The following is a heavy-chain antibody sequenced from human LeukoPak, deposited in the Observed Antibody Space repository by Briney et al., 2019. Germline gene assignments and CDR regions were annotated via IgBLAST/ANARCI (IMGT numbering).Heavy chain of an antibody. J-gene: IGHJ5*02. V-gene: IGHV4-61*08. CDR1: GGSISSGGYY. Sequence: PSETLSLTCTVSGGSISSGGYYWSWIRQPPGKGLEWIGYIYHSGSTNYNPSLKSRVTISVDTSKNQFSLKLSSVTAADTAVYYCAREGGEGGPDGNWFDPWGQGTLVTVSS. CDR2: IYHSGST. D-gene: IGHD1-14*01. CDR3: AREGGEGGPDGNWFDP.